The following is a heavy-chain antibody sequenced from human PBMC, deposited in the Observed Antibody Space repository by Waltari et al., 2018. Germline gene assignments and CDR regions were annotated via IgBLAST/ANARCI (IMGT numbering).Heavy chain of an antibody. D-gene: IGHD5-18*01. Sequence: QVQLQESGPGLVKPSQTLSLTCTVPGGSISSGSYYWSWIQQPAGKGLEWIGRIYTSGSTNSNPPLKSRVTRSVDTSKNQFSLKLSSVTAADTAVYYCARGLYSYGPSLQRYYYYYGMDVWGQGTTVTVSS. J-gene: IGHJ6*02. CDR2: IYTSGST. CDR3: ARGLYSYGPSLQRYYYYYGMDV. V-gene: IGHV4-61*02. CDR1: GGSISSGSYY.